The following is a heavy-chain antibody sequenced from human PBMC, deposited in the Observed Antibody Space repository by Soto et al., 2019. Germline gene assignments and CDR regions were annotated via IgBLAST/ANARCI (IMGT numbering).Heavy chain of an antibody. CDR3: AKMNAYAMDV. J-gene: IGHJ6*02. Sequence: PGGSLRLSCAASGFTFSSYSMNWVRQAPGKGLEWVSFISGTGASTYYADSMKGRFTISRDNSRNTLFLQMNSLRAEDTAVYYCAKMNAYAMDVWGQGTTVTVSS. V-gene: IGHV3-23*01. CDR1: GFTFSSYS. CDR2: ISGTGAST. D-gene: IGHD2-2*01.